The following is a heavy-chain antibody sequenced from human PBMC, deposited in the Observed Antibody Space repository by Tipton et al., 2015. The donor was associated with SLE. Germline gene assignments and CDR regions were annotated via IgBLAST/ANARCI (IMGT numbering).Heavy chain of an antibody. J-gene: IGHJ3*02. CDR1: GGSISSYY. CDR2: IYTSGST. CDR3: ARVGADYGDYALLDAFDI. D-gene: IGHD4-17*01. V-gene: IGHV4-4*07. Sequence: TLSLTCTVSGGSISSYYWSWIRQPAGKGLEWIGRIYTSGSTNYNPSLKSRVTMSVDTSKNQFSLKLSSVTAADTAVYYCARVGADYGDYALLDAFDIWGQGTMVTVSS.